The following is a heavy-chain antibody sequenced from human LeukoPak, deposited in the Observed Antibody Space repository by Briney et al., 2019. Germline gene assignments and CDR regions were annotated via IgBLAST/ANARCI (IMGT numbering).Heavy chain of an antibody. V-gene: IGHV5-51*01. CDR1: GYSFTSYW. J-gene: IGHJ3*02. CDR2: IYPSDSDT. Sequence: GESLKISCKGSGYSFTSYWIGWVRQMPGKGLEWMGIIYPSDSDTRYSPSFQGQVTISADKSISTAYLQWSSLKASDTAMYYCARRGYCSSSSCYAFDIWGQGTMVTVSS. D-gene: IGHD2-2*01. CDR3: ARRGYCSSSSCYAFDI.